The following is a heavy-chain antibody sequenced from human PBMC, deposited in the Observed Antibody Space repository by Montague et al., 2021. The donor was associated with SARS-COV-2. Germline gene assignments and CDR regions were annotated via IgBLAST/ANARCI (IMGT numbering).Heavy chain of an antibody. CDR1: GFTFGDYA. CDR2: IRSKAYGGTT. J-gene: IGHJ6*02. CDR3: ASDMTTAYYYYYGMDV. D-gene: IGHD4-11*01. Sequence: SLRLSCAASGFTFGDYAMSWVRQAPGKGLEWVGFIRSKAYGGTTEYAASVKGRFTISRDDSKGIAYLQMNSLKTEDTAVYYCASDMTTAYYYYYGMDVWGQGTTVTVSS. V-gene: IGHV3-49*04.